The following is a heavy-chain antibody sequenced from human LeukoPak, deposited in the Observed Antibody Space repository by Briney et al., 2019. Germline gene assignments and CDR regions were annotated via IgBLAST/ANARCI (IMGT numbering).Heavy chain of an antibody. Sequence: GGSLTLSCAASGFTFSDYYMSWIRQAPGKGQEWVSYISSSGSTIYYADSVKGRFTISRDSAKNSLYLQMNSLRAEDTAVYYCARDGRWLQLRYYFYYWGQGTLVTVSS. D-gene: IGHD5-24*01. CDR3: ARDGRWLQLRYYFYY. V-gene: IGHV3-11*04. CDR2: ISSSGSTI. J-gene: IGHJ4*02. CDR1: GFTFSDYY.